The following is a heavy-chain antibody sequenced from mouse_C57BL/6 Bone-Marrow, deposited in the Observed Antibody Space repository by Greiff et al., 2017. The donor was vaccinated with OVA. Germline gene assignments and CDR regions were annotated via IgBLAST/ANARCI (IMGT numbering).Heavy chain of an antibody. CDR2: IDPENGDT. CDR1: GFNIKDDY. V-gene: IGHV14-4*01. J-gene: IGHJ4*01. Sequence: VTLKVSGAELVRPGASVKLSCTASGFNIKDDYMHWVKQRPEQGLEWIGWIDPENGDTEYASKFQGKATITADTSSNTAYLQLSSLTSEDTAVYYCTTWATMVTTMDYWGQGTSVTVSS. D-gene: IGHD2-2*01. CDR3: TTWATMVTTMDY.